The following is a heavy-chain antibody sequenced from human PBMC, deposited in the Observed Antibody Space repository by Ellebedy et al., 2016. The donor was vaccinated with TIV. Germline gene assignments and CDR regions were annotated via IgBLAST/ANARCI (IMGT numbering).Heavy chain of an antibody. V-gene: IGHV3-33*08. CDR3: ARDRSSGWYYFDY. D-gene: IGHD6-19*01. J-gene: IGHJ4*02. Sequence: GESLKISCAVSGFTFSSYGMHWVRQAPGKGLEWVAVIWYDGSNKYYADSVKGRFTISRDNSKNTLSLQMNSLRVEDTAVYYCARDRSSGWYYFDYWGQGNLVTVSS. CDR1: GFTFSSYG. CDR2: IWYDGSNK.